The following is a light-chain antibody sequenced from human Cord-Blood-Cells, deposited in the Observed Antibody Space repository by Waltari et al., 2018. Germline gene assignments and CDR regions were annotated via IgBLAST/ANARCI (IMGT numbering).Light chain of an antibody. CDR3: QQLNSYPLT. CDR1: RGISSY. CDR2: AAS. Sequence: IQFTQAPSFLSASVGARVTTTCRTSRGISSYLAWYQQKPGKAPKLLIYAASTLQSGVPSRFSGSGSGTEFTLTISSLQPEDFAAYYCQQLNSYPLTFGHGTKVDIK. J-gene: IGKJ3*01. V-gene: IGKV1-9*01.